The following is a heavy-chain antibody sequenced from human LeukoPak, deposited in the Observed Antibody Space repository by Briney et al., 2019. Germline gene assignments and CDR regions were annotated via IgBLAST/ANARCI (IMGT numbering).Heavy chain of an antibody. J-gene: IGHJ2*01. CDR3: ARGEPAKWWLETEDWYFAL. V-gene: IGHV1-69*06. D-gene: IGHD2-15*01. CDR2: IIPIFGTA. CDR1: GGTFSSYA. Sequence: SVKVSCKASGGTFSSYAISWVRQAPGQGLEWMGGIIPIFGTANYAQKFRGRVTITADKSTRTAYMELSSLRSEDTAVYYCARGEPAKWWLETEDWYFALWGRGTLVTVSS.